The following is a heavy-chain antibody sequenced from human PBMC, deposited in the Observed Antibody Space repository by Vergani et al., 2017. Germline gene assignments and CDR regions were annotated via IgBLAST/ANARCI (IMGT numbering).Heavy chain of an antibody. CDR1: GGTFSSYA. V-gene: IGHV1-69*18. J-gene: IGHJ6*02. D-gene: IGHD2-2*01. CDR3: ARIVVVPADLLYYYYGMDV. CDR2: IIPIFGTA. Sequence: QVQLVQSGAEVKKPGSSVKVSCKASGGTFSSYAISWVRQAPGQGLEWMGRIIPIFGTANYAQKFQGRVTITADESTSTAYMELSSLRSEDTAVYYCARIVVVPADLLYYYYGMDVWGQGTTVTVSS.